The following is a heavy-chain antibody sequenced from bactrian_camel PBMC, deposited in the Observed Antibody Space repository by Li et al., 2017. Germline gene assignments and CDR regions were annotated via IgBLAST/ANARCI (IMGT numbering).Heavy chain of an antibody. J-gene: IGHJ6*01. D-gene: IGHD6*01. V-gene: IGHV3S53*01. CDR2: IDSDGST. CDR1: GHPYC. Sequence: HVQLVESGGGSVQAGGSLRLSCGAAGHPYCMGWFRQAPGKEREGVAVIDSDGSTSYAGSVKGRFTISKDNAKQILDLQMNSLKPEDTGIYYCAYAAGCYWYASLYRRTPLRADASTKFGFWGKGTQVTVS. CDR3: AYAAGCYWYASLYRRTPLRADASTKFGF.